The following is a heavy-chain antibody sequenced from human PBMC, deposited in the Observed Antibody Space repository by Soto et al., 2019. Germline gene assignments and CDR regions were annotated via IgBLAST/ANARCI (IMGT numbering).Heavy chain of an antibody. Sequence: SETLSLTCTVSGGSISSGGYYWSWIRQHPGKGLEWIGYIYYSGSTYYNPSLKSRVTISVDTSKNQFSLKLSSVTAADTAVYYCARNVDIVATTRGLDAFDIWGQGTMVTVSS. D-gene: IGHD5-12*01. CDR3: ARNVDIVATTRGLDAFDI. CDR2: IYYSGST. CDR1: GGSISSGGYY. J-gene: IGHJ3*02. V-gene: IGHV4-31*03.